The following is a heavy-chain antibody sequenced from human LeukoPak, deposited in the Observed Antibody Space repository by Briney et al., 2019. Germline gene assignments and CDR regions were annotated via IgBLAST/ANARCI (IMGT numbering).Heavy chain of an antibody. J-gene: IGHJ4*02. CDR1: GGSISSGDYY. CDR2: IYYSGST. V-gene: IGHV4-30-4*08. Sequence: SSETLSLTCTVSGGSISSGDYYWSWIRQHPGKGLEWIGYIYYSGSTYYNPSLKSRVTISVDTSKNQFSLKLSSVTAADTAVYYCASTYDSSGYLLGYWGQGTLVTVSS. CDR3: ASTYDSSGYLLGY. D-gene: IGHD3-22*01.